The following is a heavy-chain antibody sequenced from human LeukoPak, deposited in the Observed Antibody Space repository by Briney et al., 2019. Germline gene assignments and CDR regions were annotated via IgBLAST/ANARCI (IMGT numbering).Heavy chain of an antibody. CDR1: GGSISSGTYY. J-gene: IGHJ4*02. V-gene: IGHV4-61*02. CDR2: FYTSGST. D-gene: IGHD5-24*01. Sequence: PSETLSLTCTVSGGSISSGTYYWSWIRQPAGKGLEWFGRFYTSGSTNYNPSLKSRVTISVDTSKNQFSLKLSSVTAADTAVYYCARGRDGYNFLNRGEYYYFDYWGQGTLVTVSS. CDR3: ARGRDGYNFLNRGEYYYFDY.